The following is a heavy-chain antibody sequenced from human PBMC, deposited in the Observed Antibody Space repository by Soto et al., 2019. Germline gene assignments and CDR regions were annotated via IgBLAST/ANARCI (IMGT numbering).Heavy chain of an antibody. CDR2: INIGGDTT. CDR1: GFTFSYYA. D-gene: IGHD2-21*02. V-gene: IGHV3-23*01. J-gene: IGHJ6*02. CDR3: AKLLVTQMPYYYYGLDV. Sequence: GGTLRLSCGVSGFTFSYYAMSWVRQAPGKGLEWVSAINIGGDTTYYADSVKGRFTMSRDNSKNTLYLQMNSLRAEDTAVYYCAKLLVTQMPYYYYGLDVWGQGTTVTVSS.